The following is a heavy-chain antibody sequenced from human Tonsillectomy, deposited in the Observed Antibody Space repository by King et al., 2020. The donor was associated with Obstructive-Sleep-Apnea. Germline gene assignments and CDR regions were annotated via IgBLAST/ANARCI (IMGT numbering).Heavy chain of an antibody. CDR2: IFHSGTT. Sequence: QLQESGPGLVKPSGTLSLTCAVSGGSISSRNWWSWVRQPPVKGLEWIGEIFHSGTTNYNPSLKSLVTIAVDKSKNQFSLKLSSVTAADTAVYYCARDSSGYSYEDYWGQGTLVTVSS. CDR3: ARDSSGYSYEDY. D-gene: IGHD5-18*01. J-gene: IGHJ4*02. CDR1: GGSISSRNW. V-gene: IGHV4-4*02.